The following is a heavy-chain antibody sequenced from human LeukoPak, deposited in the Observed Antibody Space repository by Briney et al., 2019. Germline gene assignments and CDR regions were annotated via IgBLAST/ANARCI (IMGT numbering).Heavy chain of an antibody. D-gene: IGHD1-7*01. V-gene: IGHV6-1*01. CDR2: TNYRSKWYN. CDR3: ARGNNWNYVPFDY. Sequence: SQTLSLTCAISGDSVSSNSAAWTWIRQSPSRGLEWLGWTNYRSKWYNDYAISVKSRITINPDTSKNQFSLQLNSVTPEDTAVYYCARGNNWNYVPFDYWGQGTLVTVSS. CDR1: GDSVSSNSAA. J-gene: IGHJ4*02.